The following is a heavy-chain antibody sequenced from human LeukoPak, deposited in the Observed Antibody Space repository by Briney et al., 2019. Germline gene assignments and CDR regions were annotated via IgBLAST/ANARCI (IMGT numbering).Heavy chain of an antibody. CDR1: GYSISSGYY. Sequence: SETLSLTCTVSGYSISSGYYWGSIRHPPGKGLEWIGIIYHSGSTYYNPSLKSRVTISVDTSKNPFYLKLTSVTAADAAVYYCAREAYCSGGSFYSGYFDSWGQGTLVTVSS. V-gene: IGHV4-38-2*02. D-gene: IGHD2-15*01. J-gene: IGHJ4*02. CDR3: AREAYCSGGSFYSGYFDS. CDR2: IYHSGST.